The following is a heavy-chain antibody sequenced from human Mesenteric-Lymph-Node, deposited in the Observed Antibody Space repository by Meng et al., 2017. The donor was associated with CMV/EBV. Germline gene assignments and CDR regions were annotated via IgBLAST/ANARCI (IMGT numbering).Heavy chain of an antibody. J-gene: IGHJ4*02. D-gene: IGHD6-19*01. V-gene: IGHV3-23*01. CDR1: GFTFTAYA. Sequence: GGSLRLSCAASGFTFTAYAMTWVRQAPGKGLEWVSGISASGGRRGYADSVKGRFTISRDDSKNTLYLQMNSLRVEDTAVYYCARVGYSSGWYYFDYWGQGTLVTVSS. CDR3: ARVGYSSGWYYFDY. CDR2: ISASGGRR.